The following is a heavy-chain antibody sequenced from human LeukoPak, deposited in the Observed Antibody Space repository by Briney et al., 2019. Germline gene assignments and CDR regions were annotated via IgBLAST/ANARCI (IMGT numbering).Heavy chain of an antibody. J-gene: IGHJ4*02. V-gene: IGHV3-48*03. CDR2: ISSSGSTI. CDR1: GFTFSSYE. D-gene: IGHD6-19*01. CDR3: ARVGHIAVAGHSDY. Sequence: GGSLRLSCAASGFTFSSYEMNWVRQAPGKGLEWVSYISSSGSTIYYADSVKGRFTISRDNAKNSLYLQMNSLRAEDTAVYYCARVGHIAVAGHSDYWGQGTLVTVSS.